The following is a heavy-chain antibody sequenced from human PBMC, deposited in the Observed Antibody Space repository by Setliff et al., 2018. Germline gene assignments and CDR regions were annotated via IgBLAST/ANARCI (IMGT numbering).Heavy chain of an antibody. CDR1: GYSFTNYG. CDR3: ARATRDSDGWYYEYSWFDP. V-gene: IGHV1-18*01. CDR2: ISGYDDNT. Sequence: GASVKVSCKAFGYSFTNYGLNWVRQAPGQGLEWMGWISGYDDNTNYAQHLQGRVTMTTDTSTSTAYMELRSLTSADSAVYYCARATRDSDGWYYEYSWFDPWGRGTLVTGPS. J-gene: IGHJ5*02. D-gene: IGHD6-19*01.